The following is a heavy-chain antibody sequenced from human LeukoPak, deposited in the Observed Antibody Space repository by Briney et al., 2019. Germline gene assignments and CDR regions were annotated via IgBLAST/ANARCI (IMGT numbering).Heavy chain of an antibody. CDR2: IYYSGST. Sequence: SETLSLTCAVYGGSFSGYYWSWIRQPPGKGLEWIGYIYYSGSTNYNPSLKSRVTISVDTSKNRFSLKLSSVTAADTAVYYCASQFGGVIAPFDYWGQGTLVTVSS. D-gene: IGHD3-16*02. J-gene: IGHJ4*02. CDR1: GGSFSGYY. CDR3: ASQFGGVIAPFDY. V-gene: IGHV4-59*08.